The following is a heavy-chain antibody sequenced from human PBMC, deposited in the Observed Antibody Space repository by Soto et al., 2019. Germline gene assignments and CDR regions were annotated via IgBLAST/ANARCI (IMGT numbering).Heavy chain of an antibody. D-gene: IGHD5-18*01. CDR3: ARGPIGDAAMVTNYFDY. V-gene: IGHV3-30-3*01. Sequence: GGCLRLSCAASGFTFSNYAIHWVRQAPGKGLEWVAVLSYDANNIHYADSVKGRFTISRDNSKNTLFLQMNSLRPEDTAVYYCARGPIGDAAMVTNYFDYWGQGPLVPVSS. CDR2: LSYDANNI. CDR1: GFTFSNYA. J-gene: IGHJ4*02.